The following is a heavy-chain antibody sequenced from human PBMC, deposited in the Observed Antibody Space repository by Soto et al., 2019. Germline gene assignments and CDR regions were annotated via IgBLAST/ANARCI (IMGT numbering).Heavy chain of an antibody. V-gene: IGHV4-59*01. CDR2: IYDSGSST. J-gene: IGHJ6*03. D-gene: IGHD1-1*01. Sequence: QVQLQESGPGLVKPSETLSLTCTVSGGSISSDYWSWIRQPPGKGLEWIGYIYDSGSSTNYNPSLKSRDNISIDTSKSQFSLKVSSVTAADTAVYYCAREKRNFYYYYLDVWGKGTTVTVSS. CDR3: AREKRNFYYYYLDV. CDR1: GGSISSDY.